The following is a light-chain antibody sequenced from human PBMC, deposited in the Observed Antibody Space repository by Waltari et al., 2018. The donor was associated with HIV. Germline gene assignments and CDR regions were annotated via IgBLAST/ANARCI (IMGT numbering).Light chain of an antibody. Sequence: SYELTQPPSVSVSPGQTASITCSGDKLGDKYACWYQQKPGQSPVLVIYQDSKRPSGIPEGFSGAKSGNTATLTVGGTQAMDEADYYCQAWDSSTAVVFGGGTKLTGL. V-gene: IGLV3-1*01. CDR2: QDS. CDR3: QAWDSSTAVV. CDR1: KLGDKY. J-gene: IGLJ2*01.